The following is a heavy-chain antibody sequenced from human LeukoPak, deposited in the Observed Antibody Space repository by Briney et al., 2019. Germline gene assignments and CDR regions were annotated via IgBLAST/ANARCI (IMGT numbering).Heavy chain of an antibody. Sequence: SVKVSCKVSGGTFSSNAISWVRQVPGQGLEWMGRIIPVFGVANYAEKFQGRATITADKSTSTAYMELSSLRSEDTAMYYCTRDRFDYGEHTHSDYWGQGTLATVSS. CDR2: IIPVFGVA. CDR3: TRDRFDYGEHTHSDY. CDR1: GGTFSSNA. J-gene: IGHJ4*02. V-gene: IGHV1-69*04. D-gene: IGHD4-17*01.